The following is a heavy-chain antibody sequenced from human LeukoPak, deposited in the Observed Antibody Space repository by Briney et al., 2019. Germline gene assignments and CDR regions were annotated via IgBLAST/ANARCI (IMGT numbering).Heavy chain of an antibody. D-gene: IGHD1-1*01. CDR3: VRDWNTAGLDV. Sequence: PSETLSLTCTVSGGSLCSYYSSCIRETPGKGLGWIGCNYYSGSYNYNPTLQSRVSISVDTSKSQFSLNLTSVTAADTAVYYCVRDWNTAGLDVWGQGTTVTVSS. V-gene: IGHV4-59*01. CDR2: NYYSGSY. J-gene: IGHJ6*02. CDR1: GGSLCSYY.